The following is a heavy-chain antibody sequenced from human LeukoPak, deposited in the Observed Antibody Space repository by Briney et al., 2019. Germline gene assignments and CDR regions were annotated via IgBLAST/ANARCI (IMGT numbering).Heavy chain of an antibody. CDR2: ISAYNGNT. CDR3: ARGYCSGGSCQKFDY. J-gene: IGHJ4*02. V-gene: IGHV1-18*01. Sequence: ASVKVSCKASGGTFSSYAISWVRQAPGQGLEWMGWISAYNGNTNYAQKLQGRVTMTTDTSTSTAYMELRSLRSDDTAVYYCARGYCSGGSCQKFDYWGQGTLVTVSS. D-gene: IGHD2-15*01. CDR1: GGTFSSYA.